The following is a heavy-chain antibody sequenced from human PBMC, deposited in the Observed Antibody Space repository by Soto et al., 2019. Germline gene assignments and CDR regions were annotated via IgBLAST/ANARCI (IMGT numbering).Heavy chain of an antibody. D-gene: IGHD4-17*01. CDR2: ISGYNGNT. CDR3: ARDHSSQETTWWLDP. V-gene: IGHV1-18*01. Sequence: GASVKVSCKASGYTFTNYGISWVRQAPGQGLEWMGWISGYNGNTNYAQKLQGRVTMTTDTSTSTDYMELRSLTSEDTAVYYCARDHSSQETTWWLDPWGHGTLVTVSS. CDR1: GYTFTNYG. J-gene: IGHJ5*02.